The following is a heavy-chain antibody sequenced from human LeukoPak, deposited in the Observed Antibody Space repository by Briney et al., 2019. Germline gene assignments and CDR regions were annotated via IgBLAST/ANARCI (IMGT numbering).Heavy chain of an antibody. CDR2: IYYSGST. CDR1: GGSISSGDYY. Sequence: SETLSLTCTVSGGSISSGDYYWSWIRQPPGKGLEWIGYIYYSGSTYYNPSLKSRVTISVDTSKNQFSLKLSSVTAADTAVYYRARDRMRYYYDSSDGYFDYWGQGTLVTVSS. D-gene: IGHD3-22*01. J-gene: IGHJ4*02. V-gene: IGHV4-30-4*01. CDR3: ARDRMRYYYDSSDGYFDY.